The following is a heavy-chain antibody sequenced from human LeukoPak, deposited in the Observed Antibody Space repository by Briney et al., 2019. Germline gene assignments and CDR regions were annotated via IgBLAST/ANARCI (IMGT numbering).Heavy chain of an antibody. D-gene: IGHD2-21*02. J-gene: IGHJ4*02. CDR2: INGAGSIT. CDR1: GFTFSSFW. Sequence: PGGSLRLSCAASGFTFSSFWMHWVRQAPGEGLVWVSRINGAGSITTYADSVKGRFTITRDNAKNTLYLQVSSLRAEDTAVYYCTRAGGVTAPASGGRGPLATVSS. CDR3: TRAGGVTAPAS. V-gene: IGHV3-74*01.